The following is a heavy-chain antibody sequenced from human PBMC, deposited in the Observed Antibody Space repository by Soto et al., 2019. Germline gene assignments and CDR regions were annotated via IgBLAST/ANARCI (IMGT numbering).Heavy chain of an antibody. CDR3: ARDLYPGLDY. J-gene: IGHJ4*02. V-gene: IGHV3-66*01. CDR1: GVSFSTFD. Sequence: GGSLRLSCEASGVSFSTFDMSWVRQAPGKGLEWVSVIYSGGSTNYADSVKGRFTISRDNSKNTLYLQMNSLRAEDTAVYYCARDLYPGLDYWGQGTLVTVSS. D-gene: IGHD3-16*02. CDR2: IYSGGST.